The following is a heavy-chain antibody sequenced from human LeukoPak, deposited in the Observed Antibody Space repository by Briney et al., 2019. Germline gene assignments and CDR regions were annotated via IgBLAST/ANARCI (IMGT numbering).Heavy chain of an antibody. D-gene: IGHD2-2*02. Sequence: GESLKISCKGSGYSFTSYWISWVRQMPGKGLEWMGRIDPSDSYTNYSPSFQGHVTISADKSISTAYLQWSSLKASDTAMYYCARRSGYYSSTSCYTFDYWGQGTLVTVSS. V-gene: IGHV5-10-1*01. J-gene: IGHJ4*02. CDR2: IDPSDSYT. CDR1: GYSFTSYW. CDR3: ARRSGYYSSTSCYTFDY.